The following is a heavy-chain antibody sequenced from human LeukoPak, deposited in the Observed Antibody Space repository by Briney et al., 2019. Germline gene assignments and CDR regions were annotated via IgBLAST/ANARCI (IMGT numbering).Heavy chain of an antibody. J-gene: IGHJ4*02. D-gene: IGHD5-24*01. V-gene: IGHV3-23*01. Sequence: PGGSLRLSCAASGFTFSSYAMSWVRQAPGKGLEWVSAISGSGGSTYYADSVKGRFTISRDNAKNSLYLQMNSLRAEDTAVYYCAREGAGIEMAVDYWGQGTLVTVSS. CDR2: ISGSGGST. CDR3: AREGAGIEMAVDY. CDR1: GFTFSSYA.